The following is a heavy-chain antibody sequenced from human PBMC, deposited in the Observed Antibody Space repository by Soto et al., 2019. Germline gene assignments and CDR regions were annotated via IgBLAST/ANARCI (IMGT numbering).Heavy chain of an antibody. V-gene: IGHV3-23*01. J-gene: IGHJ4*02. CDR3: AKDYTVAADPSSVILFDY. CDR2: IIANGGT. CDR1: GFTFNHYA. D-gene: IGHD2-15*01. Sequence: EVQVLESGGGLVQRGGSLRLSCAASGFTFNHYAMSWVRQAPGKGLEWVSIIIANGGTFYADSVKGRFTISRDNSKNTVYLQMSSLRVEDTAIYYCAKDYTVAADPSSVILFDYWGQGAGVTVSS.